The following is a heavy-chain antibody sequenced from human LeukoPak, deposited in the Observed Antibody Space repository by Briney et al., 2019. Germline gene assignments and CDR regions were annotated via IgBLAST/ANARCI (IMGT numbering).Heavy chain of an antibody. CDR3: ARYQNYYDSSGYYSTFDY. J-gene: IGHJ4*02. D-gene: IGHD3-22*01. CDR2: IYTSGST. V-gene: IGHV4-4*09. CDR1: GGSISSYY. Sequence: SETLSLTCTVSGGSISSYYWSWIRQPPGKGLEWIGYIYTSGSTNYNPSLKGRVTISVDTSKNQFSLKLSSVTAADTAVYYCARYQNYYDSSGYYSTFDYWGQGTLVTVSS.